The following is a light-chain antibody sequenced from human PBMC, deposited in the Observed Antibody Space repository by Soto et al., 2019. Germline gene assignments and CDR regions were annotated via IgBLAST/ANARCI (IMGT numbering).Light chain of an antibody. J-gene: IGKJ1*01. CDR1: QGIRND. V-gene: IGKV1-17*01. CDR3: LQHNSYPLT. Sequence: DIQMTQSPSSLSASVGDRVTITCRARQGIRNDLGWDQQKPGKAPKRLIYAASSLQSGVPSRFSGSGSGTEFTLTISSLQPEDFATYYCLQHNSYPLTFGQGTKVEIK. CDR2: AAS.